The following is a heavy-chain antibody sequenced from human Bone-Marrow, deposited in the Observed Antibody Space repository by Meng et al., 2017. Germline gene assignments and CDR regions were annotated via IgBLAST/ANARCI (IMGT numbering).Heavy chain of an antibody. V-gene: IGHV1-2*02. CDR3: ARLIVATAGYYYYGMDV. Sequence: ASVKVSCKASGYTFTGYYMHWVRQAPGQGLEWMGWINPNSGGTKYAQKFQGRVTMPRDPSISTAYMELRRLRSDDTAVYYCARLIVATAGYYYYGMDVWGQGTTVTVSS. J-gene: IGHJ6*02. CDR1: GYTFTGYY. CDR2: INPNSGGT. D-gene: IGHD5-12*01.